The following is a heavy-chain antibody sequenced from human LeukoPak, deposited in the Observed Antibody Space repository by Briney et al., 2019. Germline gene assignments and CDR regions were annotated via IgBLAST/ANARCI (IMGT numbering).Heavy chain of an antibody. CDR2: ISAYNGNT. CDR1: GYTFTSYA. J-gene: IGHJ4*02. V-gene: IGHV1-18*01. CDR3: AREEVVGGYAQQDY. Sequence: GASVKVSCKASGYTFTSYAMNWVRQAPGQGLEWMGWISAYNGNTNYAQKLQGRVTMTTDTSTSTAYMGLRSLRSDDTAVYYCAREEVVGGYAQQDYWGQGTLVTVSS. D-gene: IGHD5-12*01.